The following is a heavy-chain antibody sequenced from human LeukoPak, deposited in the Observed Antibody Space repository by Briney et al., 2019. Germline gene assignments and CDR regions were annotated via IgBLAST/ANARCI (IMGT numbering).Heavy chain of an antibody. D-gene: IGHD7-27*01. CDR3: AKDQAGDLAFDI. CDR1: GFTFRSSA. J-gene: IGHJ3*02. V-gene: IGHV3-23*01. CDR2: ISGSGGST. Sequence: PGGSLRLSCAASGFTFRSSAMSWVRQVPGKGLEWVSGISGSGGSTYYADSVKGRFTISRDNSKNTLYLQMNSLRAEDTAVYYCAKDQAGDLAFDIWGQGTMVTVSS.